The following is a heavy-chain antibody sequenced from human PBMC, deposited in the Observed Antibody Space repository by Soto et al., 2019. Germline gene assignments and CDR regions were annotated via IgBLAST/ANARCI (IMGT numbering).Heavy chain of an antibody. CDR1: GYTFTSYY. CDR3: ARDRGVRDV. CDR2: INPDSGVT. Sequence: QVQLVQSGAEVKKPGASVKVSCKASGYTFTSYYMHWVRQAPGQGLEWMGWINPDSGVTYYPHKFQDRVTTTRDTSISTAYMELSRLTSDDTALYYCARDRGVRDVWGQGTTVIVSS. D-gene: IGHD2-8*01. J-gene: IGHJ6*02. V-gene: IGHV1-2*02.